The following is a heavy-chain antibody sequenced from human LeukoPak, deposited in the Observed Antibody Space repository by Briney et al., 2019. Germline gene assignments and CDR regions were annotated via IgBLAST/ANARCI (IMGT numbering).Heavy chain of an antibody. Sequence: GGSLRLSCAASGFTFSDYYMSWIRQAPGKGLEWVSYISSSGSTIYYADSVKGRFTISRDNSKNTLYLQMNSLRAEDTAVYYCASQDRWADYGDFLDYWGQGTLVTVSS. CDR3: ASQDRWADYGDFLDY. CDR2: ISSSGSTI. CDR1: GFTFSDYY. V-gene: IGHV3-11*01. D-gene: IGHD4-17*01. J-gene: IGHJ4*02.